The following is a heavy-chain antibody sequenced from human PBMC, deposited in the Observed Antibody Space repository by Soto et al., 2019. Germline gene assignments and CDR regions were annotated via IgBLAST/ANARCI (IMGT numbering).Heavy chain of an antibody. J-gene: IGHJ4*02. CDR1: GYTFTSYG. V-gene: IGHV1-18*01. D-gene: IGHD3-3*01. Sequence: GASVKVSCKASGYTFTSYGISWVRQAPGQGLEWMGWISAYNGNTNYAQKLQGRVTMTTDTSTSTAYMELNSLRAEDTAVYYCARALWNGYPAFFDCWGQGTLVTVSS. CDR2: ISAYNGNT. CDR3: ARALWNGYPAFFDC.